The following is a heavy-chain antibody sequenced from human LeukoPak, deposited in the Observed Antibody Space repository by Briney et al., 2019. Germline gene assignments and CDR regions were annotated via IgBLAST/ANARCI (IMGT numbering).Heavy chain of an antibody. V-gene: IGHV4-61*02. CDR3: ARDHCSSSWPYYYYYMDV. CDR2: IYTSGST. D-gene: IGHD6-13*01. J-gene: IGHJ6*03. Sequence: TLSLTCTVSGGSISSGSYYWSWIRQPAGKGLEWIGRIYTSGSTNYNPSLKSRVTISVDTSKNQFSLKLSSVTAADTAVYYCARDHCSSSWPYYYYYMDVWGKGTTVTVSS. CDR1: GGSISSGSYY.